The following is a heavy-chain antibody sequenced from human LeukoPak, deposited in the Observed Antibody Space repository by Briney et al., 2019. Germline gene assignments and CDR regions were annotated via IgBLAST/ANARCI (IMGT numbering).Heavy chain of an antibody. Sequence: GASVKVSCKASGYIFTSYEINWVRQATGQGLEWMAGMNPNSGNTGYAQKFQGRVTMTRDTSISTAYMELSSLRSEDTAVYYCARGINGMDVWGQGTTVTVSS. J-gene: IGHJ6*02. CDR2: MNPNSGNT. CDR1: GYIFTSYE. D-gene: IGHD1-14*01. CDR3: ARGINGMDV. V-gene: IGHV1-8*01.